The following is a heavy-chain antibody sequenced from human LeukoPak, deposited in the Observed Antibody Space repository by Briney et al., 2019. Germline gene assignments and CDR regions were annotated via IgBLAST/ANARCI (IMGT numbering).Heavy chain of an antibody. V-gene: IGHV3-7*04. CDR1: GFTFSRFH. J-gene: IGHJ4*02. D-gene: IGHD2/OR15-2a*01. CDR3: ARKAYFYIDY. CDR2: IHQDGSEQ. Sequence: PGGSLRLSCSASGFTFSRFHMNWVSQAPGVGLEWVAKIHQDGSEQYYVDSVKGRFHLSRDDAKNSLYLQMYRLRTQATDVEFCARKAYFYIDYWGEGILVTVSS.